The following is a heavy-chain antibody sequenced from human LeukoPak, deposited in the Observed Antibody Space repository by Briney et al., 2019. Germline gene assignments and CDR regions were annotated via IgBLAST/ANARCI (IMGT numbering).Heavy chain of an antibody. CDR1: GGSISSYY. Sequence: SETLSLTCTVSGGSISSYYWSWIRQPAGKGLEWIGRIYTSGSTNYNPSLKSRVTISVDTSKNQFSLKLSSVTAADTAVYYCARVEYCSSTSCYAGMRATNRYFDLWGRGTLVTVSS. CDR3: ARVEYCSSTSCYAGMRATNRYFDL. CDR2: IYTSGST. D-gene: IGHD2-2*01. J-gene: IGHJ2*01. V-gene: IGHV4-4*07.